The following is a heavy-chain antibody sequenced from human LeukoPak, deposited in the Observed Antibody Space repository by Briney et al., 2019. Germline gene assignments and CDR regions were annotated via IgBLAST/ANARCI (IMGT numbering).Heavy chain of an antibody. V-gene: IGHV3-23*01. CDR1: GFTFSRYA. D-gene: IGHD6-6*01. J-gene: IGHJ4*02. CDR3: ARYHSSSGYFDY. Sequence: GGSLRLSCAASGFTFSRYAMSWVRQAPGKGLEWVSAISGSGGSTYYADSVKGRFTISRDNSKNTLYLQMNSLRAEDTAVYYCARYHSSSGYFDYWGQGTLVTVSS. CDR2: ISGSGGST.